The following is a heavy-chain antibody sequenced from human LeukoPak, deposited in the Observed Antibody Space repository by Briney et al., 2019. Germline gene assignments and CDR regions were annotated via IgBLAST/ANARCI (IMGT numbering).Heavy chain of an antibody. V-gene: IGHV1-18*01. D-gene: IGHD2-2*01. Sequence: GASVKVSCKASGYTFTSYGISWVRQAPGQGLEWMGWISAYNGNTNYAQKLQGRVTMTTDTSTSTAYMELRSLRSDDTAVYYCARQELGYCSSTSCSYYFDYWGQGTLVTVSS. CDR1: GYTFTSYG. CDR2: ISAYNGNT. J-gene: IGHJ4*02. CDR3: ARQELGYCSSTSCSYYFDY.